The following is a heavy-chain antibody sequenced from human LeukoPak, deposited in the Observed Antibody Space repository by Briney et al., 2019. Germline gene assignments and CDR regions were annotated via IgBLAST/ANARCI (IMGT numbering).Heavy chain of an antibody. Sequence: SETQSLTCAVYGGSFSGYYWSWIRQPPGKGLEWIGEINHSGSTNYNPSLKSRVTISVDTSKNQFSLKLSSVTGADTAVYYCAGGPFWIKLSRYFDYWGQGTLVTVSS. D-gene: IGHD3-16*02. CDR3: AGGPFWIKLSRYFDY. CDR1: GGSFSGYY. J-gene: IGHJ4*02. CDR2: INHSGST. V-gene: IGHV4-34*01.